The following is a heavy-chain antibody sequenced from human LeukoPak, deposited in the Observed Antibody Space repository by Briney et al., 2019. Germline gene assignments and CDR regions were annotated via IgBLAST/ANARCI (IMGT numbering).Heavy chain of an antibody. CDR3: ARSEADTIFGII. D-gene: IGHD3-3*01. CDR2: TYYSGST. CDR1: GGSISSYY. V-gene: IGHV4-59*01. Sequence: SETLSLTCTVSGGSISSYYWSWIRQPPGKGLEWIGYTYYSGSTNYNPSLKSRVTISVDTSKNQFSLKLSSVTAADTAVYYCARSEADTIFGIIWGQGTLVTVSS. J-gene: IGHJ4*02.